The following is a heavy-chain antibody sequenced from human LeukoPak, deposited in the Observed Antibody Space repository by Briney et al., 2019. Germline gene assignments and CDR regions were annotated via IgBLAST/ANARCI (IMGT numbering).Heavy chain of an antibody. D-gene: IGHD2-21*02. Sequence: GGSPRLSCAASGFTFSSYWMSWVRQAPGKGLQWVANIKQDGSEKYYVDSVKGRFTISRDNAKNSLYLQMNSLRAEDTAVYYCASDRTPYCGGDCYFDYWGQGTLVTVSS. CDR2: IKQDGSEK. CDR3: ASDRTPYCGGDCYFDY. J-gene: IGHJ4*02. V-gene: IGHV3-7*01. CDR1: GFTFSSYW.